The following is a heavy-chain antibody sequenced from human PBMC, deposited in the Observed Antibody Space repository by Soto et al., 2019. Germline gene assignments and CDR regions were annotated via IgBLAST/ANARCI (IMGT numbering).Heavy chain of an antibody. CDR3: AAGWIQPIYAFDI. V-gene: IGHV1-58*01. CDR2: IVVGSGNT. CDR1: GFTFTSSA. Sequence: SVKVSCQASGFTFTSSAVQWVRQARGQRLEWIGWIVVGSGNTNYAQKFQERVTITRDMSTSTASMELRSVRSEDTGVYWCAAGWIQPIYAFDIWGQGTMVTVSS. D-gene: IGHD5-18*01. J-gene: IGHJ3*02.